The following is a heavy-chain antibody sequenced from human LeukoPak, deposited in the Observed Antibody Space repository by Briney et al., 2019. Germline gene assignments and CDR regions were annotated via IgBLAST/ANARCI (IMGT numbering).Heavy chain of an antibody. Sequence: GGSLRLSCAASGFTFRSYWMSWVRQPPGTGLEWVANINQDGSEKFYVDSVKGRFTISRDNADNSLYLHVNSLRVEDTAVYYCARDVWNYFDYWGQGTLVTVSS. CDR1: GFTFRSYW. V-gene: IGHV3-7*03. J-gene: IGHJ4*02. CDR3: ARDVWNYFDY. D-gene: IGHD2-21*01. CDR2: INQDGSEK.